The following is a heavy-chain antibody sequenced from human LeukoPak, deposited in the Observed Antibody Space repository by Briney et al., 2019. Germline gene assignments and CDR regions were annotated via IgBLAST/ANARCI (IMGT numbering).Heavy chain of an antibody. CDR1: GYTFTGYY. CDR2: INPSGGST. CDR3: ARGGISGSYYNRGFDY. D-gene: IGHD3-10*01. Sequence: VASVKVSCKASGYTFTGYYMHWVRQAPGQGLEWMGIINPSGGSTSYAQKFQGRVTMTRDTSTSTVYMELSSLRSEDTAVYYCARGGISGSYYNRGFDYWGQGTLVTVSS. V-gene: IGHV1-46*01. J-gene: IGHJ4*02.